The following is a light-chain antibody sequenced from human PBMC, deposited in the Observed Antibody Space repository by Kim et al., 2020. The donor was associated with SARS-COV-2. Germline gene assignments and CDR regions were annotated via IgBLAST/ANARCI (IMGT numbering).Light chain of an antibody. CDR2: SND. J-gene: IGLJ3*02. CDR3: AAWDDSLNGSV. Sequence: GQSGTISCSGSISNIGSNVVNWYQQLPGTAPKLLIYSNDYRPSGVPDRFSGSKSGTSASLAISGLQSEDEADYYCAAWDDSLNGSVFGGGTQLTVL. CDR1: ISNIGSNV. V-gene: IGLV1-44*01.